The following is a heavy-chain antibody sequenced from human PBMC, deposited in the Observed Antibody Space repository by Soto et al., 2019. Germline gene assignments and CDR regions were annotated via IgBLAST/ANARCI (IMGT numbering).Heavy chain of an antibody. Sequence: PPETLSLTCTVSGGSISSYYWSWIRQPPGKGLEWIGYIYSSGSTNYNPSLKSRVTISVDTSKNQFSLKLSSVTAADTAVYYCARVLGSSWYDWFDPWGQGTLVTVSS. CDR3: ARVLGSSWYDWFDP. D-gene: IGHD6-13*01. J-gene: IGHJ5*02. CDR1: GGSISSYY. V-gene: IGHV4-59*01. CDR2: IYSSGST.